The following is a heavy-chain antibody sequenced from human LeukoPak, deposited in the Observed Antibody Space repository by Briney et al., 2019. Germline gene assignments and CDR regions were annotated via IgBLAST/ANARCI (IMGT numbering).Heavy chain of an antibody. Sequence: SQTLSLTCTVSGGSISSGDYYWSWIRQPPGKGLEWIGYIYYSGSTYYNPSLKSRVTISVDTSKNQFSLKLSSVTAADTAVYYCATSCSRENGFDYWGQGTLVTVSS. CDR2: IYYSGST. J-gene: IGHJ4*02. D-gene: IGHD6-13*01. CDR3: ATSCSRENGFDY. CDR1: GGSISSGDYY. V-gene: IGHV4-30-4*01.